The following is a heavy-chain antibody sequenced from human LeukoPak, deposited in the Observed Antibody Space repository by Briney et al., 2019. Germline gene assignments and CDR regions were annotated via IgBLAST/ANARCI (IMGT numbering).Heavy chain of an antibody. V-gene: IGHV3-23*01. J-gene: IGHJ4*02. CDR1: GFTFSSYA. CDR3: ARDPNYYGSGSLDY. CDR2: ISGSGGST. D-gene: IGHD3-10*01. Sequence: GGSLRLSCAASGFTFSSYAMSWVRQAPGKGLEWVSAISGSGGSTYYADSVKGRFTISRDNSKNTLYLQMNSLRAEDTAVYYCARDPNYYGSGSLDYWGQGTLVTVSS.